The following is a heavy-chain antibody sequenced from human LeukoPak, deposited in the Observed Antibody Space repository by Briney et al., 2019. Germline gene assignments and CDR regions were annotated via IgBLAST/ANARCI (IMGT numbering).Heavy chain of an antibody. CDR3: ARRGMIAVAIEAFDI. CDR1: GGSISSCY. Sequence: SETLSLTCTVSGGSISSCYWSWIRQPPGKGLEWIGYIYYSGSTNYNPSLKSRVTISVDTSKNQFSLKLSSVTAADTAVYYCARRGMIAVAIEAFDIWGQGTMVTVSS. D-gene: IGHD3-22*01. J-gene: IGHJ3*02. CDR2: IYYSGST. V-gene: IGHV4-59*08.